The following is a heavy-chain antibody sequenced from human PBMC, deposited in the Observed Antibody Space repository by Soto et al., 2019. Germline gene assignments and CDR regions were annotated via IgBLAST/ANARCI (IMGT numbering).Heavy chain of an antibody. Sequence: SETLSLTCTVSGGSISSYYWSWIRQPPGKGLEWIGYIYYSGSTNYNPSLKSRVTISVDTSKNQFSLKLSSVTAADTAVHYCARDLSTYYYDSSGSSHAFDIWGQGTMVTVSS. J-gene: IGHJ3*02. V-gene: IGHV4-59*01. CDR3: ARDLSTYYYDSSGSSHAFDI. D-gene: IGHD3-22*01. CDR2: IYYSGST. CDR1: GGSISSYY.